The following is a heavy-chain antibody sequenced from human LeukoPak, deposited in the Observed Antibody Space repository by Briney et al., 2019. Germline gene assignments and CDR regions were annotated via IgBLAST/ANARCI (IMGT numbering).Heavy chain of an antibody. J-gene: IGHJ5*02. Sequence: SETLSLTCAVYGGSFSGYYWSWIRQPPGKGLEWIGEINHSGSTNYNPSLKSRVIISVDTSKNQFSLKLSSVTAADTAVYYCAGEGLMVYAMSWFDPWGQGTLVTVS. CDR3: AGEGLMVYAMSWFDP. V-gene: IGHV4-34*01. CDR1: GGSFSGYY. D-gene: IGHD2-8*01. CDR2: INHSGST.